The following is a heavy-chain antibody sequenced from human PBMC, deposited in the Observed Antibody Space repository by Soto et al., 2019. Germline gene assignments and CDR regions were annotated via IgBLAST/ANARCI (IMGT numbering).Heavy chain of an antibody. V-gene: IGHV4-31*03. CDR3: ARPIPNRGSGSTIDS. CDR2: IYYSGRT. D-gene: IGHD3-10*01. Sequence: QVQLQESGPGLVTPSQTLSLTCTVSGGSISSGGYYWSWIRQHPGKRLEWIGYIYYSGRTYYNPSLKSRVTLSGDTSKNQFPLKLSAVTAADTAVYYRARPIPNRGSGSTIDSWGQGTLVTVSS. CDR1: GGSISSGGYY. J-gene: IGHJ4*02.